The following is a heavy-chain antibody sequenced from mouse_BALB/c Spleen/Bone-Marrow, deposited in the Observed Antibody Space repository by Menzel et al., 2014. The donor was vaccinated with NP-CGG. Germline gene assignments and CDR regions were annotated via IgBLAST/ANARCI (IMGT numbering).Heavy chain of an antibody. J-gene: IGHJ2*01. D-gene: IGHD2-1*01. CDR1: GYSFTGHT. Sequence: EVNLVESGPELVKPGASMKISCKTSGYSFTGHTMNWVKQSHGKNLEWIGLINPYNGGTSYNQKFKGKATFTVDKSSSTAYMELLSLTSEDSAVYFCAYGNFDYWGQGTTLTVSS. CDR2: INPYNGGT. CDR3: AYGNFDY. V-gene: IGHV1-26*01.